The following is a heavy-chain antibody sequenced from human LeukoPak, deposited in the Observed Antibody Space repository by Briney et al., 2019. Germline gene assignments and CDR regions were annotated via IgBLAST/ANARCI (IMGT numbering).Heavy chain of an antibody. V-gene: IGHV1-2*02. CDR2: INPNSGGT. D-gene: IGHD3-22*01. Sequence: ASVKVSCKASGYTFTGYYMHWVRQAPGQGLEWMGWINPNSGGTNYAQKFQGRVTMTRDTSISTAYMELSRLRSDDTAVYYCARYYYDSSGYYDYWGQGTLVTVSS. CDR3: ARYYYDSSGYYDY. J-gene: IGHJ4*02. CDR1: GYTFTGYY.